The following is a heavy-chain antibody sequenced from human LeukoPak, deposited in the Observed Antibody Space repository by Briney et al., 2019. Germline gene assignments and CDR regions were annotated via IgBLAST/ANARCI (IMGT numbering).Heavy chain of an antibody. Sequence: GGSLRLSCTASGFTFGDDGRSWFRQAPGKGLEWICFIRKKGYGETTEYAASVRGRFTISRDDAKSIAYLQMNSLKTEDTALYYCARGLHDYGDSNYYFDQWGQGTLVIVSS. J-gene: IGHJ4*02. CDR1: GFTFGDDG. V-gene: IGHV3-49*03. CDR3: ARGLHDYGDSNYYFDQ. D-gene: IGHD4-17*01. CDR2: IRKKGYGETT.